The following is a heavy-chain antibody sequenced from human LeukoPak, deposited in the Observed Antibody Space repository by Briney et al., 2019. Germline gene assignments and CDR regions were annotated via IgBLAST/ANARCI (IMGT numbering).Heavy chain of an antibody. Sequence: ASETLSLTCAVYGGSFSGYYWSWIRQPPGKGLEWSGEINHSGSTNYSPSLKSRVTISVDTSKNQFSLKLSSVTAADTAVYYCARRVTKDGFDIWGQGTMVTVSS. CDR3: ARRVTKDGFDI. D-gene: IGHD4-17*01. J-gene: IGHJ3*02. CDR2: INHSGST. V-gene: IGHV4-34*01. CDR1: GGSFSGYY.